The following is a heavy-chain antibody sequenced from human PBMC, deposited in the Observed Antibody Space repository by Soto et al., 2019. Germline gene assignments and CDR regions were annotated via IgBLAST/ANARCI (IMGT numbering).Heavy chain of an antibody. Sequence: QVQLVQSGAEVKKPGSSVKVSCKASGGTLSSYAISWVRQAPGQGLEWMGGIIPIFGTANYAQKFQGRVTITADESTSTAYMELSSLRPEDTAVYYCARVLSNPSATSPYYYYYGMDVWGQGTTVTVSS. CDR1: GGTLSSYA. V-gene: IGHV1-69*01. CDR2: IIPIFGTA. D-gene: IGHD4-4*01. J-gene: IGHJ6*02. CDR3: ARVLSNPSATSPYYYYYGMDV.